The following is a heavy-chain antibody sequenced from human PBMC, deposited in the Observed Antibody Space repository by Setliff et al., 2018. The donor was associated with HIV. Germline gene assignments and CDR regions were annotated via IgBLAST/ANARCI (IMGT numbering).Heavy chain of an antibody. V-gene: IGHV3-23*01. D-gene: IGHD6-19*01. J-gene: IGHJ2*01. CDR3: AKGASSGWIHWYFDL. CDR1: GITFSRSA. CDR2: ISGSGGNT. Sequence: GGSLRLSCAASGITFSRSAMSWVRQAPGKGLEWVSGISGSGGNTYYADSVKGRFTISRDNSKNTLYLQMNSLRAEDTAVYYCAKGASSGWIHWYFDLWGRGTLVTVSS.